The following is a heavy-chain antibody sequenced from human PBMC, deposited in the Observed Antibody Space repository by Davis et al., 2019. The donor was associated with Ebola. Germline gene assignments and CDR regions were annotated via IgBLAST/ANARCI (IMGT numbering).Heavy chain of an antibody. Sequence: SGPTLVKPTQTLTLTCTFSGFSLSTSGMCVSWIRHPPGKALESLARTDWDDDKYYSTSLKTRPTISKDTSKNQVVLTMTNMDPVDTATYYCARTNRARGYSYPFDYWGQGTLVTVSS. D-gene: IGHD5-18*01. J-gene: IGHJ4*02. CDR2: TDWDDDK. V-gene: IGHV2-70*11. CDR1: GFSLSTSGMC. CDR3: ARTNRARGYSYPFDY.